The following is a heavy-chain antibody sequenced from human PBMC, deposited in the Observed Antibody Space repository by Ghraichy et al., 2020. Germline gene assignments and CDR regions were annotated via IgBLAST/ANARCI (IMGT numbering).Heavy chain of an antibody. J-gene: IGHJ6*03. Sequence: GESLNISCKGSGYSFTSYWISWVRQMPGKGLEWMGRIDPSDSYTNYSPSFQGHVTISADKSISTAYLQWSSLKASDTAMYYCARVPGIAVAGTWVGGWYYYYMDVWGKGTTVTVSS. CDR1: GYSFTSYW. D-gene: IGHD6-19*01. CDR3: ARVPGIAVAGTWVGGWYYYYMDV. V-gene: IGHV5-10-1*01. CDR2: IDPSDSYT.